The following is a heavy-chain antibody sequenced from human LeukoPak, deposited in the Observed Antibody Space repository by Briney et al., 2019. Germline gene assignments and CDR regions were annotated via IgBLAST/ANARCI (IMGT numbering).Heavy chain of an antibody. D-gene: IGHD3-16*02. J-gene: IGHJ5*02. CDR1: GNTFTSYD. V-gene: IGHV1-8*01. CDR2: MNPNSGNT. CDR3: ARGPLVRLPSSFDP. Sequence: GASVKVSCKASGNTFTSYDINWVRQATGQGLEWMGWMNPNSGNTGSAQRFQGGVTMTRDTSRSTAYMELSSLTSEDTAVYYCARGPLVRLPSSFDPWGQGTLVTVSS.